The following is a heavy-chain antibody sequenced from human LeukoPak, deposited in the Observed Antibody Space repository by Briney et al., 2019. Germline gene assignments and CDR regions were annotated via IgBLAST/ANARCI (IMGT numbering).Heavy chain of an antibody. V-gene: IGHV4-30-2*01. D-gene: IGHD2-2*01. J-gene: IGHJ5*02. Sequence: TLSLTXAVSGGSIXSGGYSWSWIRQPPGKGLEWIGYIYHSGSTYYNPSLKSRVTISVDRSKNQFPLKLSSVTAADTAVYYCAREVKHCSSTSCPNWFDPWGQGTLVTVSS. CDR3: AREVKHCSSTSCPNWFDP. CDR2: IYHSGST. CDR1: GGSIXSGGYS.